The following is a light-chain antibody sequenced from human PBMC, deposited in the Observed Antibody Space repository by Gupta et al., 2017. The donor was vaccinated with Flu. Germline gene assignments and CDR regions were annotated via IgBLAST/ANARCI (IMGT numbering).Light chain of an antibody. Sequence: LVLTQSPSASASLGASVKLTCTLSSGHSSYAIAWHQQQPEKGPRYLMKLNSDGSHSKGDGIPDRFSGSSSGAERYLTISSLQSEDEADYYCQTWGTGPKVFGGGTKLTVL. V-gene: IGLV4-69*01. CDR1: SGHSSYA. J-gene: IGLJ3*02. CDR2: LNSDGSH. CDR3: QTWGTGPKV.